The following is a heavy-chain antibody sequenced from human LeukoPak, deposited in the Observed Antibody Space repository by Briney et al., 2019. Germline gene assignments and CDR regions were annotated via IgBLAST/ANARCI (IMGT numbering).Heavy chain of an antibody. J-gene: IGHJ4*02. CDR3: ARDGGLYSVVRGADYNHFDF. D-gene: IGHD3-10*01. CDR1: GFSFRSYG. V-gene: IGHV3-30*02. CDR2: IGYDGGNQ. Sequence: GGSLRLSCAASGFSFRSYGIHWVRQAPGKGLEWVAFIGYDGGNQYFAESVRGRFTISRDNSRSTVYLQMNSLGDDDTAIYYCARDGGLYSVVRGADYNHFDFWGQGTLVTVSS.